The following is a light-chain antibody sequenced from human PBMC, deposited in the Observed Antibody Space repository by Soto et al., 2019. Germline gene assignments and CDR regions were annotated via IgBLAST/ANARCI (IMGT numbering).Light chain of an antibody. CDR3: QQRSNWPIT. V-gene: IGKV3-11*01. CDR2: DAS. J-gene: IGKJ5*01. Sequence: EILLTQSPATLSLSPGERATLSCRASQSVSIYLAWYQQKPGQAPRLLIYDASNRATGIPARFSGSGSGTDFTLTISSLEPEDFAVYYCQQRSNWPITFGQGTRLEIK. CDR1: QSVSIY.